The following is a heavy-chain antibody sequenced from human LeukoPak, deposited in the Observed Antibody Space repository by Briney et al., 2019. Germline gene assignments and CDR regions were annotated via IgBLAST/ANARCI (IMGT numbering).Heavy chain of an antibody. V-gene: IGHV3-23*01. CDR2: ISGSGGST. Sequence: GGSLRLSCAASGFTFSSYAMSWVRQAPGKGLEWVSAISGSGGSTYYADSVKGRFTISRDNSKNTLYLQMNSLRREDTAVYYCARDGTLPGIAVTGTFDYWGQGTLVTVSS. CDR1: GFTFSSYA. J-gene: IGHJ4*02. D-gene: IGHD6-19*01. CDR3: ARDGTLPGIAVTGTFDY.